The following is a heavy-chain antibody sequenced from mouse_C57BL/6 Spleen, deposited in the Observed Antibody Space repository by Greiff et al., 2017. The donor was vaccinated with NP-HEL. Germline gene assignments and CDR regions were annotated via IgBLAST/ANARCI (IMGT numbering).Heavy chain of an antibody. CDR3: ARQAVYYGNSWFAY. J-gene: IGHJ3*01. CDR1: GFTFSSYT. V-gene: IGHV5-9*01. CDR2: ISGGGGNT. Sequence: EVKLVESGGGLVKPGGSLKLSCAASGFTFSSYTMSWVRQTPEKRLEWVATISGGGGNTYYPDSVKGRFTISRDNAKNTLYVQMSSLSSDDTALYYCARQAVYYGNSWFAYWGQGTLVTVSA. D-gene: IGHD2-1*01.